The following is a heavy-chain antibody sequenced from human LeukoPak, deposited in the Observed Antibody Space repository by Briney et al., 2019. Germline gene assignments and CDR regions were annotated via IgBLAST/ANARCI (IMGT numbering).Heavy chain of an antibody. Sequence: GGSLRLSCVGSGLTFRDYAMNWVRQAPGKGLEWVSSISGSSSYISYADSVKGRFTISRDNAKNSLYLQLNSLRADDTAVYFCARNRYGYGSGGYSPEHFHHWGQGTLVTVSA. CDR2: ISGSSSYI. D-gene: IGHD6-19*01. CDR1: GLTFRDYA. CDR3: ARNRYGYGSGGYSPEHFHH. J-gene: IGHJ1*01. V-gene: IGHV3-21*01.